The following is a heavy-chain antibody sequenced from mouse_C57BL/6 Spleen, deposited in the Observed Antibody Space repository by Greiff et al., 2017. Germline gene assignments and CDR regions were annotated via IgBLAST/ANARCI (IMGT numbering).Heavy chain of an antibody. Sequence: EVNVVESGGGLVKPGGSLKLSCAASGFTFSSYTMSWVRQTPEKRLEWVATISGGGGNTYYPDSVKGRFTISRDNAKNTLYLQMSSLRSEDTALYYCARQDSSGPPYYYAMDYWGQGTSVTVSS. CDR1: GFTFSSYT. V-gene: IGHV5-9*01. D-gene: IGHD3-2*02. CDR3: ARQDSSGPPYYYAMDY. J-gene: IGHJ4*01. CDR2: ISGGGGNT.